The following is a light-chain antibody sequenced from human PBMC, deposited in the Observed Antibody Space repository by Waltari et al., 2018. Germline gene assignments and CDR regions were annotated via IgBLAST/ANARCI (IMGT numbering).Light chain of an antibody. Sequence: VIGMTQSPSLLPASPGDRVTITVRMSQGISTYLAWYQQKPGRAPDLLIYGASILHSGVPSRFSGSGSGTDFTLTISSLQSEDVATYYCQHYYNFPWTFGQGTKVEIK. J-gene: IGKJ1*01. CDR3: QHYYNFPWT. V-gene: IGKV1D-8*03. CDR1: QGISTY. CDR2: GAS.